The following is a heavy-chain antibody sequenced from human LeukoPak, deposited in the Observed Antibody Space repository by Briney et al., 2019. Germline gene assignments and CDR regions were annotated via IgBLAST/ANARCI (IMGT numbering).Heavy chain of an antibody. V-gene: IGHV4-31*03. CDR2: IYYSGST. CDR3: ARHKLRGRRSAGPFDI. CDR1: GGSISSGGYY. Sequence: PSETLSLTCTVSGGSISSGGYYWSWIRQHPGKGLEWIGYIYYSGSTYYNPSLKSRVTISVDTSKNQFSLKLSSVTAADTAVYYCARHKLRGRRSAGPFDIWGQGTMVTVSS. J-gene: IGHJ3*02. D-gene: IGHD1-7*01.